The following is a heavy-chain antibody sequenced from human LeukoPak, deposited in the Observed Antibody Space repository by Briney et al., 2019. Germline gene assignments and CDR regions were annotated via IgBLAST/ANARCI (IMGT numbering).Heavy chain of an antibody. CDR2: ISSDGSRV. V-gene: IGHV3-74*01. J-gene: IGHJ4*02. D-gene: IGHD3-3*02. CDR3: ASTHLWSRYPPSDY. Sequence: GGSLRLSCAASGFTFSDYWMHWVRQAPGKGLVWVSRISSDGSRVTYADSVKGRFTISRDNAKNTLYLQMNSLRAEDTAVYYCASTHLWSRYPPSDYWGQGTLVTVSS. CDR1: GFTFSDYW.